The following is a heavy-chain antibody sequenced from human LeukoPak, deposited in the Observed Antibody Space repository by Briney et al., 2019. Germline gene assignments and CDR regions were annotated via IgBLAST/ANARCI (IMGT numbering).Heavy chain of an antibody. J-gene: IGHJ3*02. CDR3: ARLYYDSSGYYYGAFDI. CDR1: GFTFSSYS. Sequence: KPGGSLRLSCAASGFTFSSYSTNWVRQAPGKGLEWVSSISSSSSYIYYADSVKGRFTISRDNAKNSLYLQMNSLRAEDTAVYYCARLYYDSSGYYYGAFDIWGQGTMVTVSS. CDR2: ISSSSSYI. V-gene: IGHV3-21*01. D-gene: IGHD3-22*01.